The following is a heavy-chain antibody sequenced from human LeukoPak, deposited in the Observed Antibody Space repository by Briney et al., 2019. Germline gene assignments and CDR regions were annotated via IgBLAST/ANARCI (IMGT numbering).Heavy chain of an antibody. J-gene: IGHJ4*02. Sequence: ASVKVSCKASGYTFTSYYMHWVRQAPGQGLEWMGIINPSGGSTSYAQKFQGRVTMTRDMSTSTVYMELSSLRSEDTAVYYCGRDYSGSYFTDYWGQGTLVTVSS. D-gene: IGHD1-26*01. CDR1: GYTFTSYY. V-gene: IGHV1-46*01. CDR3: GRDYSGSYFTDY. CDR2: INPSGGST.